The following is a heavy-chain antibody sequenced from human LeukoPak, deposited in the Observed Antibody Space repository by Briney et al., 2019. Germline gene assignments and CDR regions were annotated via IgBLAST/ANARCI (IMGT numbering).Heavy chain of an antibody. CDR2: ISAYNGNT. Sequence: ASVKVSCKASGYTFTSYGISWVRQAPGQGLEWMGWISAYNGNTNYAQKLQGRVTMTTDTSTSTAYMELRSLRSDDTAVYYCARERGIAVAGTGYYYYYYMDVWGEGTTVTVSS. D-gene: IGHD6-19*01. CDR1: GYTFTSYG. CDR3: ARERGIAVAGTGYYYYYYMDV. J-gene: IGHJ6*03. V-gene: IGHV1-18*01.